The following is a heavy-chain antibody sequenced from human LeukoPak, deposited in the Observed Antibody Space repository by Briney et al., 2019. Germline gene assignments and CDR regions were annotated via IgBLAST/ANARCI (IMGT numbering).Heavy chain of an antibody. V-gene: IGHV4-59*11. CDR3: ARGELGYCSGGSCYTGTYYYYYYMDV. CDR2: IYYSGST. J-gene: IGHJ6*03. CDR1: GGSISSHY. D-gene: IGHD2-15*01. Sequence: SETLSLTCTVSGGSISSHYWSWIRQPPGKGLEWIGYIYYSGSTNYNPSLKSRVTISVDTSKNQFSLKLSSVTAADTAVYYCARGELGYCSGGSCYTGTYYYYYYMDVWGKGTTVSVSS.